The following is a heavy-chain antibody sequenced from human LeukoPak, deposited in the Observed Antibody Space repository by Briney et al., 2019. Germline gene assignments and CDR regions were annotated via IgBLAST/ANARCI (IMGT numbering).Heavy chain of an antibody. CDR1: GFTFSSYV. CDR2: ISGSGGST. J-gene: IGHJ5*02. V-gene: IGHV3-23*01. CDR3: AKDLQGNVLRFLEWDELRQYNWFDP. D-gene: IGHD3-3*01. Sequence: GGSLRLSCAASGFTFSSYVMSWVRQTPGKGLEWVSAISGSGGSTYYADSVKGRFTISRDNSKNTLYLQMNSLRAEDTAVYYCAKDLQGNVLRFLEWDELRQYNWFDPWGQGTLVTVSS.